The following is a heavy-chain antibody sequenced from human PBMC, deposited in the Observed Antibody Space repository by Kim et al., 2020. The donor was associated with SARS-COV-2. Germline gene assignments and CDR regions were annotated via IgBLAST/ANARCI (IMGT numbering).Heavy chain of an antibody. V-gene: IGHV4-34*01. Sequence: SETLSLTCAVYGVSFSGYYWSWIRQPPGKGLEWIGEINHSGSTNYSPSLKSRVTISLDTSKNQFSLKLSSVTAADTAVYYCATSRSGTSHYGMDDWGQGTTVTVSS. CDR3: ATSRSGTSHYGMDD. D-gene: IGHD3-10*01. CDR2: INHSGST. J-gene: IGHJ6*02. CDR1: GVSFSGYY.